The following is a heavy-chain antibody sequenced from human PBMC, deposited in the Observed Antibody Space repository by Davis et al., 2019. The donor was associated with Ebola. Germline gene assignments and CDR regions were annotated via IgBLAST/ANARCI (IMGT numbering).Heavy chain of an antibody. J-gene: IGHJ6*02. D-gene: IGHD2-15*01. CDR3: ARDRVVVAAKGYYYGMDV. CDR2: ISSSSSTI. Sequence: GGSLRLSCAASGFTFSSYSMNWVRQAPGKGLEWVSYISSSSSTIYYADSVKGRFTISRDNAKNSLYLQMNSLRAEDTAVYYCARDRVVVAAKGYYYGMDVWGQGTTVTVSS. CDR1: GFTFSSYS. V-gene: IGHV3-48*01.